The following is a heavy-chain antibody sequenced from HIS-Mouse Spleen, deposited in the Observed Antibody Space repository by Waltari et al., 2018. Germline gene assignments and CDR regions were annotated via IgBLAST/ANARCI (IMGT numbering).Heavy chain of an antibody. CDR1: GCSISSRSYS. CDR2: IYYSGST. CDR3: AREIPYSSSWYDWYFDL. D-gene: IGHD6-13*01. J-gene: IGHJ2*01. Sequence: QLQLQESDPGLVKPSETLSLTCTVSGCSISSRSYSWGWIRQPPGKGLEWIGSIYYSGSTYYNPSLKSRVTISVDTSKNQFSLKLSSVTAADTAVYYCAREIPYSSSWYDWYFDLWGRGTLVTVSS. V-gene: IGHV4-39*07.